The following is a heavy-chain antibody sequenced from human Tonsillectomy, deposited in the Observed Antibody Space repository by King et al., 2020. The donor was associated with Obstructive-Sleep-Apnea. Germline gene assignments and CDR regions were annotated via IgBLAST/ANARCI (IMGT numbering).Heavy chain of an antibody. V-gene: IGHV3-30*18. Sequence: HVQLVESGGGVVQPGRSLRLSCAPSGLTVSSFAMHWVRQAPGKGLEWVASISYDGNREDYADSGKGRFTISRDNSKSTLYLQMNSLRAEDTGLYYCAKAVDVAGPEYYYHGLDVWGQGTTVTVSS. CDR3: AKAVDVAGPEYYYHGLDV. D-gene: IGHD6-19*01. CDR1: GLTVSSFA. J-gene: IGHJ6*02. CDR2: ISYDGNRE.